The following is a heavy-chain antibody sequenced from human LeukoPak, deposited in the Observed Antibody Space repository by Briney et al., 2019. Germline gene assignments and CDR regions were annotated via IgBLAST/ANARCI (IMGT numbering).Heavy chain of an antibody. CDR1: GFTFSSYS. CDR3: ARDPTDCSSTSCYNDAFDI. D-gene: IGHD2-2*02. CDR2: ISSSSTI. J-gene: IGHJ3*02. V-gene: IGHV3-48*01. Sequence: GGSLRLSCAASGFTFSSYSMNWVRQAPGKGLEWVSYISSSSTIYYADSVKGRFTISRDNAKNSLYLQMNSLRAEDTAVYYCARDPTDCSSTSCYNDAFDIWGQGTMVTVSS.